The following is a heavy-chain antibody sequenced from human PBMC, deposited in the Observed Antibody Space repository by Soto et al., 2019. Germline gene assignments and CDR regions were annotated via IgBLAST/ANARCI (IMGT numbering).Heavy chain of an antibody. CDR3: AGYCSSTSCYTGTDY. CDR1: GVSISSGGYY. CDR2: IYYSGST. Sequence: SETLSLTCTVSGVSISSGGYYWSWIRQHPGKGLEWIGYIYYSGSTYYNPSLKSRVTISVDTSKNQFSLKLSSVTAADTAVYYCAGYCSSTSCYTGTDYWGQGTLVTVSS. J-gene: IGHJ4*02. D-gene: IGHD2-2*02. V-gene: IGHV4-31*03.